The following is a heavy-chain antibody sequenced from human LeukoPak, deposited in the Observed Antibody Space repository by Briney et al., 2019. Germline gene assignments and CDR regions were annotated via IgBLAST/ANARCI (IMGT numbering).Heavy chain of an antibody. CDR1: GYSVSSGYY. D-gene: IGHD3-22*01. CDR2: IYHSGST. Sequence: SETLSLTCNVSGYSVSSGYYWGWIRQPPGKGLEWIGSIYHSGSTYYNPSLKSRVTISVDTSKNQFSLKLSSVTAADTAVYYCARGSPYYYDSSGPYYFDYWGQGTLVTVSS. CDR3: ARGSPYYYDSSGPYYFDY. J-gene: IGHJ4*02. V-gene: IGHV4-38-2*02.